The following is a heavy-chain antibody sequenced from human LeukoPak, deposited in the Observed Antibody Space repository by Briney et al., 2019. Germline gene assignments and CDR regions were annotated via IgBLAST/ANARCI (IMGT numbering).Heavy chain of an antibody. D-gene: IGHD6-19*01. CDR2: IYYSGST. V-gene: IGHV4-59*08. CDR1: GGSISSYY. CDR3: ARLGSSGYYSFDY. J-gene: IGHJ4*02. Sequence: PSETLSLTCTVSGGSISSYYWSWIRQPPGKGLEWIGFIYYSGSTNYNPSLKSRVTISVDTSKNQFSLKLRSVTAADTAVYYCARLGSSGYYSFDYWGQGTLVTVSS.